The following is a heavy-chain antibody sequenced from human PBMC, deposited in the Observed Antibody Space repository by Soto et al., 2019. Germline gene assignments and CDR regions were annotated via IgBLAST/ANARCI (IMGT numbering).Heavy chain of an antibody. CDR2: IYDSGST. D-gene: IGHD5-18*01. Sequence: QVQLQESGPGLVKPSETLSLTCTVSGGSISNYYWSWIRQPPGKGLERIGYIYDSGSTHYNPSLQCRAPISVDTSKLQSTLKVGSVNAADTAICYCARATVDTAMVVHWFDPWGQGTLVTVFS. CDR1: GGSISNYY. V-gene: IGHV4-59*01. CDR3: ARATVDTAMVVHWFDP. J-gene: IGHJ5*02.